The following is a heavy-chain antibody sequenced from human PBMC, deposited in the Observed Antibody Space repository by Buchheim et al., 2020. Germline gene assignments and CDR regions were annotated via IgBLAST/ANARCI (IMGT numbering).Heavy chain of an antibody. D-gene: IGHD2-2*01. CDR3: ARSPVVINYYFDY. CDR1: GFTFSSYA. J-gene: IGHJ4*02. CDR2: ISYDGSNK. Sequence: QVQLVESGGGVVQPGRSLRLSCAASGFTFSSYAMHWVRQAPGKGLEWVAVISYDGSNKYYADSVKGRFTISRDNSKNTLYLQMNSLRAEDTAVYYCARSPVVINYYFDYWGQRTL. V-gene: IGHV3-30-3*01.